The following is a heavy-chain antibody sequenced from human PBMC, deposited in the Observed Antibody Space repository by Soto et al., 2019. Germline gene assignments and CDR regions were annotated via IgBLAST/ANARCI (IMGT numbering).Heavy chain of an antibody. J-gene: IGHJ6*02. D-gene: IGHD5-18*01. Sequence: EVQLVESGGGLVKPGGSLRLSCAASGFTFSSYSMNWVRQAPGKGLEWVSSISSSSSYIYYADSVKGRFTISRDNAKNSLYLQMNSLRAEDTAVYYCARGGPRYGIYYYYGMDVWGQGTTVTVSS. V-gene: IGHV3-21*01. CDR2: ISSSSSYI. CDR3: ARGGPRYGIYYYYGMDV. CDR1: GFTFSSYS.